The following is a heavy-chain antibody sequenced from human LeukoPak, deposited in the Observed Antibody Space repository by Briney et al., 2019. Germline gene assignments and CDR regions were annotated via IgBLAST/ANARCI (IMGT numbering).Heavy chain of an antibody. V-gene: IGHV3-30*07. D-gene: IGHD6-13*01. CDR3: ARDRPQQLVRTYYFDY. Sequence: DSVKGRFTISRDNSKNTLYLQMNSLRAEDTAVYYCARDRPQQLVRTYYFDYWGQGTLVTVSS. J-gene: IGHJ4*02.